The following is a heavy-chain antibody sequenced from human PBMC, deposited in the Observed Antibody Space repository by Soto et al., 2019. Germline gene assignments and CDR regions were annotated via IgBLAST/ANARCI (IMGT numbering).Heavy chain of an antibody. CDR2: INPSSGGT. D-gene: IGHD1-26*01. CDR1: GYTFSDYY. J-gene: IGHJ5*02. V-gene: IGHV1-2*02. Sequence: ASVKVSCKASGYTFSDYYVHWVREAPRQGLEWMGWINPSSGGTIYTQRFQGRVTMTMGTSISTVYMELSRLTSDDTAVYYCAREMGVIGAPGYTWFDPWGQGALVTVSS. CDR3: AREMGVIGAPGYTWFDP.